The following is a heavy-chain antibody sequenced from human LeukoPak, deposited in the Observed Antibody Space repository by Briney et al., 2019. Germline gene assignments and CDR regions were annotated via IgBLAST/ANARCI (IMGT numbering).Heavy chain of an antibody. CDR3: APRVVVISAPFDY. CDR2: IRYDGSNK. J-gene: IGHJ4*02. Sequence: GGSLRLSCAASGFTFSSYGMHWVRQAPGKGLEWVAFIRYDGSNKYYADSVRGRFTISRDDSKNTLYLHMNSLRAEDTATYYCAPRVVVISAPFDYWGQGTLVTVSS. D-gene: IGHD2-21*01. V-gene: IGHV3-30*02. CDR1: GFTFSSYG.